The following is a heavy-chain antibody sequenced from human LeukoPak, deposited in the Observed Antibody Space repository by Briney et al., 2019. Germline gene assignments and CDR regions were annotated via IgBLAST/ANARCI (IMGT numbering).Heavy chain of an antibody. CDR3: ARSASYCLDY. Sequence: SETLSLTCAVSGRSISSGNWWRWVRQPPGKGLEWIGEIYHTGSTNYNPSLKSRVSISVDKSKNQLSLNLNSVTAADTAVYYCARSASYCLDYWGQGTLVTVSS. D-gene: IGHD2-15*01. CDR1: GRSISSGNW. CDR2: IYHTGST. V-gene: IGHV4-4*02. J-gene: IGHJ4*02.